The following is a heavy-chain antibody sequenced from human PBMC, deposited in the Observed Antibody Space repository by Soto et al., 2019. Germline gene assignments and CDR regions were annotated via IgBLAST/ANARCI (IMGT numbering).Heavy chain of an antibody. J-gene: IGHJ4*02. CDR2: IIPLFGTA. CDR1: GVTVSTYA. V-gene: IGHV1-69*13. D-gene: IGHD3-22*01. CDR3: ARGVHYDSSGYYYFY. Sequence: GASVKVSCKASGVTVSTYAIDWVRQAPGQGLEWMGGIIPLFGTAKYAQNFQGRITITADESTNTAYMELRSLRSQDTAVYYCARGVHYDSSGYYYFYWGQGTLVTVSS.